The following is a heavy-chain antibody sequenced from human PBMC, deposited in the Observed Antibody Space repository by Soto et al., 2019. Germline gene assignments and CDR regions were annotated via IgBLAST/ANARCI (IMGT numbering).Heavy chain of an antibody. V-gene: IGHV1-69*01. D-gene: IGHD2-2*01. CDR1: GGTFSSYA. J-gene: IGHJ6*02. CDR3: ASTSPSAHYYGMDV. CDR2: IIPIFGTA. Sequence: QVQLVQSGAEVKKPGSSVKVSCKASGGTFSSYAISWVRQAPGQVLEWMGGIIPIFGTANYAQKFQGRVTITADESTSTAYMELSSLRAEDTAVYYCASTSPSAHYYGMDVWGQGTTVTVS.